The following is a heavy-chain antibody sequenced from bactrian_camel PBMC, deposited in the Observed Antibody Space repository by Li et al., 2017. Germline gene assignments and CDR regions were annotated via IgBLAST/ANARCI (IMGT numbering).Heavy chain of an antibody. Sequence: HVQLVVSGEGSVQAGGSLRLSCVASGYTYGILCMGWFRQGPGNEREGVAAIDVLNSTTYADSVKGRFTISADHAKKTVDLQMNNLKMSDTALYVCATVIDTIPPFDRCEGSRGYWGQGTQVTVS. CDR1: GYTYGILC. D-gene: IGHD2*01. CDR2: IDVLNST. CDR3: ATVIDTIPPFDRCEGSRGY. V-gene: IGHV3S53*01. J-gene: IGHJ6*01.